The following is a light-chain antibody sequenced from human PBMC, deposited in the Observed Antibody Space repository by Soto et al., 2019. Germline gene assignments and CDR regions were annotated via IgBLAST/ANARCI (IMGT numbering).Light chain of an antibody. CDR2: AAS. V-gene: IGKV1-39*01. Sequence: DIQMTQKQSSLSASVGDRVTITCRASQSIVTYLNWYLQKPGKAPKLLIYAASNLQSGVPSRFSGSGSGTDFTLTISSLQPEDFATYFCQQSYSTPPWTSGQGTKVDIK. CDR1: QSIVTY. CDR3: QQSYSTPPWT. J-gene: IGKJ1*01.